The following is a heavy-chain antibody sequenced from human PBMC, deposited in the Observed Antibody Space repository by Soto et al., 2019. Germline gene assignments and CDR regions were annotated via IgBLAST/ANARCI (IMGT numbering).Heavy chain of an antibody. V-gene: IGHV4-31*03. CDR3: ARYKGVLRYLDWLDP. CDR1: GGSISSGGYY. CDR2: IYYSGST. D-gene: IGHD3-9*01. J-gene: IGHJ5*02. Sequence: SETLSLTCTVSGGSISSGGYYWSWIRQHPGKGLEWIGYIYYSGSTYYNPSLKSRVTISVDTSKNQFPLKLSSVTAADTAVYYCARYKGVLRYLDWLDPWGQGTLVTVSS.